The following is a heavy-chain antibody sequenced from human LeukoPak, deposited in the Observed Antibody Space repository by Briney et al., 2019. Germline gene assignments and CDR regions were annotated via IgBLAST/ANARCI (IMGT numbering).Heavy chain of an antibody. D-gene: IGHD3-10*01. CDR3: ARAVFPEYSYGSGSLSDV. CDR2: INPNSGGT. J-gene: IGHJ4*02. CDR1: GYTFTGYY. Sequence: GASVKVSCKASGYTFTGYYMHWVRQAPRQGLEWRGRINPNSGGTNYAQKFQGRVTMTRDTSISTAYMELSRLRPDDTAVYYCARAVFPEYSYGSGSLSDVWGQGTLVTVSS. V-gene: IGHV1-2*06.